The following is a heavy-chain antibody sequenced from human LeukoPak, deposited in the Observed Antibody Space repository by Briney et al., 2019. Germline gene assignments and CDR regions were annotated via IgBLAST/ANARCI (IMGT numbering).Heavy chain of an antibody. D-gene: IGHD6-13*01. J-gene: IGHJ6*02. CDR1: GYTFTSYD. V-gene: IGHV1-8*01. CDR2: MNPNSGNT. CDR3: AKRVSSSWSSTFGYYYGMDV. Sequence: ASVKVSCKASGYTFTSYDINWVRQATGQGPEWMGWMNPNSGNTGYAQKFQGRVTMTRNTSISTAYMELSSLRAEDTAVYYCAKRVSSSWSSTFGYYYGMDVWGQGTTVTVSS.